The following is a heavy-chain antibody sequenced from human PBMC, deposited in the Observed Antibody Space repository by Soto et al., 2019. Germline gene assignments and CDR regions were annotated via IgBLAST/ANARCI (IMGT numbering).Heavy chain of an antibody. Sequence: SETLSLTCTVSGGSISSSSYFWGWIRQPPGKGLEWIGSIYYSGGTYYNPSLKSRVTISVDTSKNQFSLKLSSVTAADTAVYYCARMNYYDTSGYPFDYWGQGMMVTVSS. CDR2: IYYSGGT. D-gene: IGHD3-22*01. V-gene: IGHV4-39*07. J-gene: IGHJ4*02. CDR3: ARMNYYDTSGYPFDY. CDR1: GGSISSSSYF.